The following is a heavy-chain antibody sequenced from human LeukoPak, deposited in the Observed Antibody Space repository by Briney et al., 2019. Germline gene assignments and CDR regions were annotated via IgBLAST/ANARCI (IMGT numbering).Heavy chain of an antibody. J-gene: IGHJ5*02. V-gene: IGHV3-23*01. CDR2: ISGSGGST. CDR3: AKVGMVRGVISWFDP. Sequence: GGTLRLSCAGSGFTFSSYDMSWVRQAPGKGLEWVSAISGSGGSTYYADSAKGRFTISRDNSKNTLYLQMNSLTAEDTAVYYCAKVGMVRGVISWFDPWGQGTLVTVSS. D-gene: IGHD3-10*01. CDR1: GFTFSSYD.